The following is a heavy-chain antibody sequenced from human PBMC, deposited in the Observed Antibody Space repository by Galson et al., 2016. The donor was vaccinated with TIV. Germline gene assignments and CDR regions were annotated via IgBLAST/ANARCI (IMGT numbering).Heavy chain of an antibody. Sequence: SLRLSCAASGFTFRNFGMHWVRQAPGKGLEWVTSIWYDGSNQNYIDSVEGRFTISRDNSRNTLYLEMNSLRVEDTAVYYCARENGSPNYYLQYWGQGTVVTVSS. J-gene: IGHJ1*01. CDR3: ARENGSPNYYLQY. CDR2: IWYDGSNQ. D-gene: IGHD3-22*01. V-gene: IGHV3-33*01. CDR1: GFTFRNFG.